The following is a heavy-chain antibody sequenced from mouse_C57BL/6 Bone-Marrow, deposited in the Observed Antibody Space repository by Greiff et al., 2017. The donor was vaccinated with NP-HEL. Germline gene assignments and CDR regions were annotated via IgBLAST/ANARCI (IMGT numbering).Heavy chain of an antibody. V-gene: IGHV2-5*01. D-gene: IGHD1-1*01. CDR3: AKNPPTVAYYYAMDY. CDR2: IWRGGST. CDR1: GFSLTSYG. Sequence: QVQLQQSGPGLVQPSQSLSITCTVSGFSLTSYGVHWVRQSPGKGLEWLGVIWRGGSTDYNAAFMSRLSITKDNSKSQVFFKMNSLQADDTAIYYCAKNPPTVAYYYAMDYWGQGTSVTVSS. J-gene: IGHJ4*01.